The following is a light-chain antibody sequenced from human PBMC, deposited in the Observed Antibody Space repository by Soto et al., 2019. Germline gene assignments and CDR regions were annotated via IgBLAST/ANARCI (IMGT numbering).Light chain of an antibody. J-gene: IGKJ4*01. CDR3: QQYQSWPLT. CDR1: QSVYSN. V-gene: IGKV3-15*01. Sequence: PGERATLSCRASQSVYSNLAWYQQKPGQTPRLLIYESSTRATGIPARFSGGGSGTEFTLTISSLQSEDFADYFCQQYQSWPLTFGGGTKVEIK. CDR2: ESS.